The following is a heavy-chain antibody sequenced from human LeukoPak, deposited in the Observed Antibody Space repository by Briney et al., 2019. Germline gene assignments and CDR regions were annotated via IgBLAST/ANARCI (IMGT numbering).Heavy chain of an antibody. J-gene: IGHJ6*03. CDR2: IYYSGST. D-gene: IGHD6-6*01. CDR1: GGSIGVTNYY. V-gene: IGHV4-39*01. Sequence: SETLSLTCTVSGGSIGVTNYYWGWIRQPPGKGLEWIGSIYYSGSTYYNPSLKSRVTISVDTSKNQFSLKLSSVTAADTAVYYCASPPLAARMDVWGKGTTVTVSS. CDR3: ASPPLAARMDV.